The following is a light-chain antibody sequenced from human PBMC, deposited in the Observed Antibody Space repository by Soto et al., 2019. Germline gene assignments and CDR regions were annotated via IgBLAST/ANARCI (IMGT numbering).Light chain of an antibody. Sequence: EIVLTQSPGTLSLSPGERATLSCRASQSVTSSYLAWYQQKPGQAPRLLIYGASSRATGIADRFSGSGSGTDFTLLINRLEPEDFAVYYCQQYGSSPLTFGGGTKVEIK. CDR3: QQYGSSPLT. CDR2: GAS. V-gene: IGKV3-20*01. CDR1: QSVTSSY. J-gene: IGKJ4*01.